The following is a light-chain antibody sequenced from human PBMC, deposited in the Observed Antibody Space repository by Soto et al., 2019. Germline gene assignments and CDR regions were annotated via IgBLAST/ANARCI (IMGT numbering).Light chain of an antibody. CDR1: QSVNQK. J-gene: IGKJ2*01. CDR2: VAS. CDR3: QQFNNWPHT. V-gene: IGKV3-15*01. Sequence: EIVLTQSPATLSVSPGERATLPCRPSQSVNQKLGWYQHQPGQDPRLLIYVASYRATGIPARFSGSGSGTEYTLTISNLSAEDFAVYDCQQFNNWPHTFGQGTRLEIK.